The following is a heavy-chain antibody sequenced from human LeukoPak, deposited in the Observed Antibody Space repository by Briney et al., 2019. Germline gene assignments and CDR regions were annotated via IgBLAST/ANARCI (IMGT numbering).Heavy chain of an antibody. D-gene: IGHD4-23*01. CDR1: GFTFSYYW. V-gene: IGHV3-74*01. CDR3: ARDMDEDYSGNTLDF. CDR2: ISNDGSDI. J-gene: IGHJ4*02. Sequence: PGGSLRLSCAASGFTFSYYWMHWVRQAPGKGLEWVARISNDGSDIRHADSVKGRLTISRDDAKNTVYLQMNSLRAEDTAVYYCARDMDEDYSGNTLDFWGRGTLVTVSS.